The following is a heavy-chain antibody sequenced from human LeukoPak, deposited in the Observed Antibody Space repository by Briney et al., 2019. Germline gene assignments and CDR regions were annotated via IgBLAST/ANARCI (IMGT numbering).Heavy chain of an antibody. V-gene: IGHV1-2*02. CDR2: INPNSGGT. Sequence: ASVKVSCKASGYTFTSYAISWVRQAPGQGLEWMGWINPNSGGTNYAQKFQGRVTMTRDTSISTAYMELSRLRSDDTAVYYCARGGDCSSTSCYTLDYWGQGTLVTVSS. D-gene: IGHD2-2*02. CDR3: ARGGDCSSTSCYTLDY. J-gene: IGHJ4*02. CDR1: GYTFTSYA.